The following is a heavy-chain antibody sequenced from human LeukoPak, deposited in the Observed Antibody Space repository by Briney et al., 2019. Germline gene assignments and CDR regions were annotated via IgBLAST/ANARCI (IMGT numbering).Heavy chain of an antibody. V-gene: IGHV4-4*07. Sequence: SETLSLTCTVSGGSISSYYWSWIRQLAGKGLEWIGRIYTSGSTNYNPSLKSRVTMSVDTSKNQFSLKLSSVTAADTAVYYCARDRSVDFWSGYYPYYYMDVWGKGTTVTVSS. CDR3: ARDRSVDFWSGYYPYYYMDV. J-gene: IGHJ6*03. D-gene: IGHD3-3*01. CDR1: GGSISSYY. CDR2: IYTSGST.